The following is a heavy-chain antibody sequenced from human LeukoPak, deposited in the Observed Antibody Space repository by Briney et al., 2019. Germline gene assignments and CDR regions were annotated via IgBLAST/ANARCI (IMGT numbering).Heavy chain of an antibody. V-gene: IGHV3-66*01. Sequence: GGSLRLSCAASGITVSSNYMSWVRQAPGKGLEWASVIYSGGSTYYADSVKGRFTISRDNSKNTLYLQMNSLRAEDTAVYYCARDFPPVYYDILTGYSSGTMAFDIWGQGTMVTVSS. J-gene: IGHJ3*02. CDR1: GITVSSNY. CDR2: IYSGGST. CDR3: ARDFPPVYYDILTGYSSGTMAFDI. D-gene: IGHD3-9*01.